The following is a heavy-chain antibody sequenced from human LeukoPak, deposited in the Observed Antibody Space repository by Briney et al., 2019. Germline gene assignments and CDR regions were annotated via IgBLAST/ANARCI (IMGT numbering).Heavy chain of an antibody. V-gene: IGHV1-18*04. Sequence: ASVKVSCKASGYTFTSYGISWVRQAPGQGLERMGWISAYNGNTNYAQKLQGRVTMTTDTSTSTAYMELRSLRSDDTAVYYCARGGYCGGDLCWFDPWGQGTLVTVSS. D-gene: IGHD2-21*02. CDR1: GYTFTSYG. CDR2: ISAYNGNT. CDR3: ARGGYCGGDLCWFDP. J-gene: IGHJ5*02.